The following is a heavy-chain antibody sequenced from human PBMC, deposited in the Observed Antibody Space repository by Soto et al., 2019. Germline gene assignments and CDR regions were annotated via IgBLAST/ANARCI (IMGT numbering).Heavy chain of an antibody. V-gene: IGHV4-34*01. Sequence: QVQLQQWGAGLLKPSETLSLTCAVYGGSFSGYYWSWIRQPPGKGLEWIGEINHSGSTNYNPSLKSRVTISVDTSKNQFSLKLSSVTAADTAVYYCARGDILTGYPPPIYFDYWGQGTLVTVSS. CDR1: GGSFSGYY. CDR2: INHSGST. J-gene: IGHJ4*02. CDR3: ARGDILTGYPPPIYFDY. D-gene: IGHD3-9*01.